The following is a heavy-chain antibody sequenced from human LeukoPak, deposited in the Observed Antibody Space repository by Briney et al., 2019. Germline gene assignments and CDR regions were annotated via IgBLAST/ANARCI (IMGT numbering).Heavy chain of an antibody. CDR3: ARVVRDGSGYNYYFDY. CDR1: GGSISRIIYY. CDR2: IYYTGST. J-gene: IGHJ4*02. Sequence: SETLSLTCTVSGGSISRIIYYWGWIRQPPGKGLEWIGSIYYTGSTYYTPSLRSRVTISVDTSKNQFSLKLSAVTAADTTVYYCARVVRDGSGYNYYFDYWGQGTLVTVSS. D-gene: IGHD3-22*01. V-gene: IGHV4-39*01.